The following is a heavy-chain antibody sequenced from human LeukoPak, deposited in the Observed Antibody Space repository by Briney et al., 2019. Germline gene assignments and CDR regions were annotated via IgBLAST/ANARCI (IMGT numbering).Heavy chain of an antibody. CDR1: GFTFSSYW. V-gene: IGHV3-74*01. CDR2: IKSDGST. Sequence: GGSLRLSCAASGFTFSSYWMHWVRQAPGKGLVRVSRIKSDGSTNYADSVKGRFTISRDNAKNTVSLQMNSLRAEDTGVYYCARAPSEIGGYYPEYFRHWGKGTLVTVSS. CDR3: ARAPSEIGGYYPEYFRH. J-gene: IGHJ1*01. D-gene: IGHD3-22*01.